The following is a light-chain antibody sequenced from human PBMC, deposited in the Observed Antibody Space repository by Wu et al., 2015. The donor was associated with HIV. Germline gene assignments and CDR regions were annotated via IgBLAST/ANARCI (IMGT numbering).Light chain of an antibody. Sequence: EIVMTQSPATLSVSPGERATLSCRASQSVGSNLAWYQQKPGQAPRLLVQGATIRDTGISARFSGSGSGTEFILTISSIQSEDFAVYYCQQYNNWLPTLGQGTKVEI. J-gene: IGKJ1*01. V-gene: IGKV3-15*01. CDR1: QSVGSN. CDR2: GAT. CDR3: QQYNNWLPT.